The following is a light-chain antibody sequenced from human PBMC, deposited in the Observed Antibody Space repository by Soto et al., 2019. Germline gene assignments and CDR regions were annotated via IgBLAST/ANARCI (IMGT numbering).Light chain of an antibody. J-gene: IGLJ2*01. CDR3: QTWGTGFRL. Sequence: QSVLTQSPSASASLGASVKLTCTLSSGHSSYAIAWHQHQSEKGPRYLMKLNSDGSHSKGDGIPDRFSGSSSGAERYLTISSLQSDDEADYYCQTWGTGFRLFGGGTQLTVL. V-gene: IGLV4-69*01. CDR1: SGHSSYA. CDR2: LNSDGSH.